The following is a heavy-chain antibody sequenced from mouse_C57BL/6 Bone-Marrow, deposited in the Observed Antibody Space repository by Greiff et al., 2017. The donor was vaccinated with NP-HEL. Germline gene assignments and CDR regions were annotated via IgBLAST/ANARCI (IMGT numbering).Heavy chain of an antibody. CDR1: GFSLTSYG. CDR3: ARKGIYQGYFDY. J-gene: IGHJ2*01. CDR2: IWSGGST. Sequence: VQLVESGPGLVQPSQSLSITCTVSGFSLTSYGVHWVRQSPGKGLEWLGVIWSGGSTDYNAAFISRLSISKDNSKSQVFFKMNSLQADDTAIYYCARKGIYQGYFDYWGQGTTLTVSS. D-gene: IGHD2-1*01. V-gene: IGHV2-2*01.